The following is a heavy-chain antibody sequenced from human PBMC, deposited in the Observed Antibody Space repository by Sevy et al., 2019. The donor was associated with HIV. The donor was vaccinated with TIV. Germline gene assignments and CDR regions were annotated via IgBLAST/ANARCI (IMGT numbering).Heavy chain of an antibody. Sequence: ASVNVSCKASGGTFSSYAISWVRQAPGQGLEWMGGIIPIFGTANYAQKFQGRVTITADESTSTAYMELSSLRSEDTAVYYCARDALYYYDSSGYYVGDYWGQGTLVTVSS. CDR1: GGTFSSYA. V-gene: IGHV1-69*13. J-gene: IGHJ4*02. D-gene: IGHD3-22*01. CDR2: IIPIFGTA. CDR3: ARDALYYYDSSGYYVGDY.